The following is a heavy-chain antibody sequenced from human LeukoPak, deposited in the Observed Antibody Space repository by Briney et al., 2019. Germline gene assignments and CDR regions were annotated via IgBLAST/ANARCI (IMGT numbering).Heavy chain of an antibody. Sequence: GGTLRLSCAASGFTFSNYGMSWVRQAPGKGLEWVSGISGSGGSTYYADSVKGRFTISRDNSKNTLFLQMNSLRAEDRAGYYCAKDSLRTVPKASFDSWGQGTLVTVSS. CDR3: AKDSLRTVPKASFDS. CDR1: GFTFSNYG. CDR2: ISGSGGST. D-gene: IGHD2-2*01. J-gene: IGHJ4*02. V-gene: IGHV3-23*01.